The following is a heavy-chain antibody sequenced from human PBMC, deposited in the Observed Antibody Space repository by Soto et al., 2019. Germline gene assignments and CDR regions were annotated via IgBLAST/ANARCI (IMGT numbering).Heavy chain of an antibody. Sequence: QVQLQESGPGLVKPSQTLSLTCTISGGSINSGVYYWNWIRQHPGKGLEWLGHISYRGSTYHNPSLKSRVAISLDTSKIHFSLQLSSVTAADTAVYYCARGRMVGAVIRYFDYWGRGTLVTVSS. D-gene: IGHD3-3*01. CDR1: GGSINSGVYY. CDR3: ARGRMVGAVIRYFDY. V-gene: IGHV4-31*03. J-gene: IGHJ4*02. CDR2: ISYRGST.